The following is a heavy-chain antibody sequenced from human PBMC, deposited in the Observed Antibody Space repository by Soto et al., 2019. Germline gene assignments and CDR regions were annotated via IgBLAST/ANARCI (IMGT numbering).Heavy chain of an antibody. CDR2: IYSGGST. J-gene: IGHJ4*02. CDR1: GFTVSSYY. CDR3: ASYNGRPGSSPGTYFDY. D-gene: IGHD1-20*01. Sequence: PGGSLRLSCAASGFTVSSYYMSWVRQAPGKGLEWVSVIYSGGSTYYADSVKGRFTISRHNSKNTLYLQMNSLRAEDTAVCYCASYNGRPGSSPGTYFDYWGQGTLVTVSS. V-gene: IGHV3-53*04.